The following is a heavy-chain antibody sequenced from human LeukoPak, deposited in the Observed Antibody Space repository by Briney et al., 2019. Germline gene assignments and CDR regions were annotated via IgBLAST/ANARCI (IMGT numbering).Heavy chain of an antibody. D-gene: IGHD2-15*01. CDR2: INWNGGST. Sequence: GGSLRLSCAASGFTFDDYGMSWVRQAPGKGLEWVSGINWNGGSTGYADSVKGRFTISRDNAKNSLYLQMNSLRAEDTVLYYCAREVVVAAPYYYYYMDVWGKGTTVTVSS. J-gene: IGHJ6*03. CDR1: GFTFDDYG. CDR3: AREVVVAAPYYYYYMDV. V-gene: IGHV3-20*04.